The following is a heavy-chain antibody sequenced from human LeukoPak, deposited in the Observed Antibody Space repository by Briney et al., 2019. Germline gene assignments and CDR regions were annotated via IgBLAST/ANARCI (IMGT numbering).Heavy chain of an antibody. CDR2: ISKDGSIK. CDR3: AKTGGDSVLYYYYMDV. Sequence: GRSLRLSCAASGFTFSTYGMHWVRQAPGKGQEWVAVISKDGSIKYYADFVKGRFTISRDNSKNTLYLQMNSLRAEDTAVYYCAKTGGDSVLYYYYMDVWGKGTTVTVSS. J-gene: IGHJ6*03. D-gene: IGHD3-10*01. V-gene: IGHV3-30*18. CDR1: GFTFSTYG.